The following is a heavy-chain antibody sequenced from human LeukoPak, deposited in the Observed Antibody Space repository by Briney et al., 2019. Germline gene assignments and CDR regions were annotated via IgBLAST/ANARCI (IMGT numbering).Heavy chain of an antibody. D-gene: IGHD3-16*02. CDR1: GGSFSGYY. J-gene: IGHJ4*02. CDR3: ARLGPYDYVWGSYLRSRAAFDY. Sequence: SETLSLTCAVYGGSFSGYYWSWIRQPPGKGLERIGEINHSGSTNYNPSLKSRVTISVDTSKNQFSLKLSSVTAADTAVYYCARLGPYDYVWGSYLRSRAAFDYWGQGTLVTVSS. V-gene: IGHV4-34*01. CDR2: INHSGST.